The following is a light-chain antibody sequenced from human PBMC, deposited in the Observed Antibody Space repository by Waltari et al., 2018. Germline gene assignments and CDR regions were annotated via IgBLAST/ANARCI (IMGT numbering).Light chain of an antibody. CDR1: QGISSW. CDR3: QQANSFPIT. CDR2: AAS. V-gene: IGKV1D-12*01. J-gene: IGKJ5*01. Sequence: DIQMTQSPSSVSASVGDRVTITCRASQGISSWLVWYQQKPGKAPKLLIYAASNLQSGVPSRFSGSGSGTEVTLTISSLQPEDFATYYCQQANSFPITFGQGTRLEIK.